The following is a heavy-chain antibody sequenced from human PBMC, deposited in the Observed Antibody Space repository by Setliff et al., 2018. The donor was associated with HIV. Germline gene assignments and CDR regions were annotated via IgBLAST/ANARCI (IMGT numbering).Heavy chain of an antibody. Sequence: GASVKVSCKASGCTFTSYGISWVRQAPGQGLEWMGWISAYNGNTNYAQKLQGRVTMTTDTSTSTAYMELRSLRSDDTAVYYCARDLPGYYDSSGYWSGYFDYWGQGTLVTVSS. D-gene: IGHD3-22*01. V-gene: IGHV1-18*01. CDR1: GCTFTSYG. CDR2: ISAYNGNT. J-gene: IGHJ4*02. CDR3: ARDLPGYYDSSGYWSGYFDY.